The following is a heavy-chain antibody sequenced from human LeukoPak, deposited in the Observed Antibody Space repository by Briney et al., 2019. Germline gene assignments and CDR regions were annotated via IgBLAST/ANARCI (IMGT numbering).Heavy chain of an antibody. J-gene: IGHJ4*02. D-gene: IGHD6-19*01. CDR1: GFTFSNYA. CDR2: ISRNGARP. V-gene: IGHV3-23*01. CDR3: TTPGDSGWYNH. Sequence: GGSLRLSCAATGFTFSNYAMSWVRQAPGKGLEWVSVISRNGARPYYIDSVRDRFTVSRDNSKNIMYLQMNSLRAEDAALYYCTTPGDSGWYNHWGQGTLVTVSS.